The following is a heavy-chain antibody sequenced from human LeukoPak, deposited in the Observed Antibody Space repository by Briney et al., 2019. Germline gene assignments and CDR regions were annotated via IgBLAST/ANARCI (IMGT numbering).Heavy chain of an antibody. Sequence: EASVKVSSKASGYTFTSYYMHWVRQAPGQGLEWMGIINPSGGSTSYAQKFQGRVTMTRDTSTSTVYMELSSLRSEDTAVYYCARDPDLPYYYDSSGYQPFSDYWGQGTLVTVSS. CDR3: ARDPDLPYYYDSSGYQPFSDY. D-gene: IGHD3-22*01. V-gene: IGHV1-46*01. J-gene: IGHJ4*02. CDR1: GYTFTSYY. CDR2: INPSGGST.